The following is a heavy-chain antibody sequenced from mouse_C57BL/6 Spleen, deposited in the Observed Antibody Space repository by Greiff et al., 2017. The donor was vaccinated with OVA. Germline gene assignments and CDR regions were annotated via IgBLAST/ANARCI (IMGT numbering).Heavy chain of an antibody. CDR3: DRNEGTGSYYYAMDY. CDR2: IWSGGST. Sequence: VQLVESGPGLVQPSQSLSITCTVSGFSLTSHGVHWVRQPPGKGPEGLGVIWSGGSTDYNAAFISRLSISKDNAKSQVFFKMNSLQADYTAIYDCDRNEGTGSYYYAMDYWGQGTSVTVSS. J-gene: IGHJ4*01. D-gene: IGHD4-1*01. V-gene: IGHV2-4*01. CDR1: GFSLTSHG.